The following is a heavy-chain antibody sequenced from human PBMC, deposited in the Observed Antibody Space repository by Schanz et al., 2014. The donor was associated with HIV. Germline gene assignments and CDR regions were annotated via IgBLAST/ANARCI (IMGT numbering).Heavy chain of an antibody. CDR3: ARDLHDYGDARTDY. D-gene: IGHD4-17*01. CDR1: GFSFSSFS. CDR2: IGSGGGYK. J-gene: IGHJ4*02. V-gene: IGHV3-21*06. Sequence: LVESGGGLVQPGRSLRLSCAASGFSFSSFSMNWVRQAPGKGLEWVPSIGSGGGYKYYADSVNGRFTISRDNAKNSLHLQMSRLGAEDTAVYYCARDLHDYGDARTDYWGQGILVTVSS.